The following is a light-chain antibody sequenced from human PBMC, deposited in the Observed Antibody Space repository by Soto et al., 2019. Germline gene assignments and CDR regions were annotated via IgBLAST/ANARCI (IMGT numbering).Light chain of an antibody. CDR3: QQRRHWPWLT. V-gene: IGKV3-11*01. J-gene: IGKJ4*01. CDR1: QSVHNY. CDR2: AVF. Sequence: EIVLTQSPATLSLSPGERATLSCRASQSVHNYLAWYQQKPGQAPRLGIYAVFNRATGTPARFSGSGSGTDFTLTISSLEPEDFGVYYCQQRRHWPWLTFGGGTRGEIK.